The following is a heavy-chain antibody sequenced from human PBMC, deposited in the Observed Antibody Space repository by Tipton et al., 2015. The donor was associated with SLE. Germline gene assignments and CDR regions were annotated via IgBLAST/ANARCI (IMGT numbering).Heavy chain of an antibody. CDR2: IKSKSDGGTT. CDR1: GFTFTDAW. J-gene: IGHJ4*02. Sequence: GSLRLSCAASGFTFTDAWMSWVRQAPGKGLEWVGRIKSKSDGGTTDYAAPVKGRFTISRDTSKNTLYLQMNNLRAEDSAMYYCAQGRLVGVAGTDFDYWGQGTLVTVSS. V-gene: IGHV3-15*01. D-gene: IGHD6-19*01. CDR3: AQGRLVGVAGTDFDY.